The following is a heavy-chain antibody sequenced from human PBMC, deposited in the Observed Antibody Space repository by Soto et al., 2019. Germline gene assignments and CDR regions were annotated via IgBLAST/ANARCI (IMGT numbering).Heavy chain of an antibody. J-gene: IGHJ4*02. Sequence: GGSLRLSCAASGFTFSSYWMSWVRQAPGKGLEWVANIKQDGSEKYYVDSVKGRFTISRDNAKNSLYLQMNGLRAEDTAVYYCAGMVGYCSGGSCYGYFDYWGQGTLVTVSS. CDR3: AGMVGYCSGGSCYGYFDY. CDR1: GFTFSSYW. D-gene: IGHD2-15*01. CDR2: IKQDGSEK. V-gene: IGHV3-7*01.